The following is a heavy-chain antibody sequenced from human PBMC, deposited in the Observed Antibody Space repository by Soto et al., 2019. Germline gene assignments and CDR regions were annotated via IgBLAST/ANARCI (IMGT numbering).Heavy chain of an antibody. CDR1: GYSFTNFH. CDR3: ALDVIGYDTYKTIGYYFDH. V-gene: IGHV1-46*01. Sequence: QVQLSQFGAEVKKPGASVKVSCKASGYSFTNFHIHWVRQAPGQGLEWMGMIDPSGGITRDAQRLQCRITMTRDVSTSPVSMELRILQSEDTAVYYCALDVIGYDTYKTIGYYFDHCGQGTLVTVSS. D-gene: IGHD3-22*01. J-gene: IGHJ4*02. CDR2: IDPSGGIT.